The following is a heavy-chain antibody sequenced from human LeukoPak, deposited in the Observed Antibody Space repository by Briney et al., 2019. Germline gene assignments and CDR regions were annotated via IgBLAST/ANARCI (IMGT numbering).Heavy chain of an antibody. CDR3: ARDRSPYGDYMLDS. CDR1: GYSISSGYY. V-gene: IGHV4-38-2*02. D-gene: IGHD4-17*01. Sequence: SETLSLTCAVSGYSISSGYYWGWIRQPPGKGLEWIGSIHHGGSTYYDPSLKGRVTISLDTSKDQLSLKVRSVTAADTAVYYCARDRSPYGDYMLDSWGQGTLVTVSS. J-gene: IGHJ4*02. CDR2: IHHGGST.